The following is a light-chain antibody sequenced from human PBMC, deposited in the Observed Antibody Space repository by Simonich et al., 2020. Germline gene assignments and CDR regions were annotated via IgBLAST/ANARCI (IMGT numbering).Light chain of an antibody. CDR1: SSDVGGYKY. CDR2: DVS. J-gene: IGLJ3*02. CDR3: SSYTSSSTWV. V-gene: IGLV2-14*01. Sequence: QSALTQPASVSGSPGQSITISCTGTSSDVGGYKYVSWYQQHPGKAHKLMIYDVSKRPSGVSSRFSGSKSGNTASLTISGLQAEDEADYYCSSYTSSSTWVFGGGTKLTVL.